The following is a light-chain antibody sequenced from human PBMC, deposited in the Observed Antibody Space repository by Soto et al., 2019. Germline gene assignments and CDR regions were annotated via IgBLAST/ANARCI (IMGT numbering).Light chain of an antibody. CDR2: GAS. J-gene: IGKJ2*01. V-gene: IGKV3-15*01. CDR3: QQYNNWPPYT. Sequence: EIVMTQSPATLSVSPGERVTLSCRASQSVSINLAWYQQKPGQAPRLLIYGASTRATGIPARFSGSGSGTEFALSISSLQSEDFAVYYCQQYNNWPPYTFGQWTKLEIK. CDR1: QSVSIN.